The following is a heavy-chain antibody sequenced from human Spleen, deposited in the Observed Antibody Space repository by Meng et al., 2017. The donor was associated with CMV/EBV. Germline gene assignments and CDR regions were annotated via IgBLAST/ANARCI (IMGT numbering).Heavy chain of an antibody. J-gene: IGHJ5*02. CDR2: IYDSGST. CDR1: GGSIMSGHYY. Sequence: GGSIMSGHYYRSWIRKPPGKGLEWIGYIYDSGSTYYNPSLKSRVAISVDTSKNQFSLKLSSVTAADTAVYYCASLYCSSTSCPNWFDPWGQGTLVTVSS. V-gene: IGHV4-30-4*08. D-gene: IGHD2-2*01. CDR3: ASLYCSSTSCPNWFDP.